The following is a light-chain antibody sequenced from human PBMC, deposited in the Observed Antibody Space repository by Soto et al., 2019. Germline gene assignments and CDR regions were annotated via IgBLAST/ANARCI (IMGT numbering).Light chain of an antibody. V-gene: IGLV1-44*01. CDR1: TSNIGSHT. J-gene: IGLJ1*01. CDR3: GSWDSSLSAYV. Sequence: SVLTQPPSASGTPGQRVTISCSGSTSNIGSHTVNWYQHLPGMAPKLLINTNNQRPSGVPDRFSGSKSGTSATLGITGFQTGDEADYYCGSWDSSLSAYVFGTGTKVTVL. CDR2: TNN.